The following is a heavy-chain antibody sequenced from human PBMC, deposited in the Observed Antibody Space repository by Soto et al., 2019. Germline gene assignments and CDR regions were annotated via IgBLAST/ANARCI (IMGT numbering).Heavy chain of an antibody. Sequence: SETLSLTCAVYGGSFSSYYWSWIRQPPGKGLEWIGEITHSGSTNYNPSLRSRVTISVDTSKNQFSLKLSSVTAADTAVYYCARLGRQQLVRRNWFDLWGQGTLVTVSS. CDR3: ARLGRQQLVRRNWFDL. CDR1: GGSFSSYY. J-gene: IGHJ5*02. CDR2: ITHSGST. D-gene: IGHD6-13*01. V-gene: IGHV4-34*01.